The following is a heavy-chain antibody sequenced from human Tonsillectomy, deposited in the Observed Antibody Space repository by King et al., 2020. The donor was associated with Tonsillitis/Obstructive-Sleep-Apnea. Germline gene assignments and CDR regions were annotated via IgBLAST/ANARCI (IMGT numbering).Heavy chain of an antibody. V-gene: IGHV3-23*04. CDR2: ISGGGGST. CDR1: GFTFNNYA. CDR3: AGGLDYRDSSGYSYFKY. J-gene: IGHJ4*02. Sequence: VQLVESGGGLVQPGWSLRLSCAASGFTFNNYAMSWVRQAPGRGLEWVSSISGGGGSTYYADSVKGRFTISRDNSKNTLYLQMNSLRDDDTAVYYCAGGLDYRDSSGYSYFKYWGQGTLVTVSS. D-gene: IGHD3-22*01.